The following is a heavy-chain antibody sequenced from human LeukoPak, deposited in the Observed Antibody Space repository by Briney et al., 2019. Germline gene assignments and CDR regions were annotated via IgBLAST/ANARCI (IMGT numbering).Heavy chain of an antibody. CDR3: ASLGSSGWNWFDP. V-gene: IGHV1-69*06. CDR2: IIPIFGTA. Sequence: ASVKVSCKASGGTFSSHAISWVRQAPGQGLEWMGGIIPIFGTANYAQKFQGRVTITADKSTSTAYMELSSLRSEDTAVYYCASLGSSGWNWFDPWGQGTLVTVSS. CDR1: GGTFSSHA. D-gene: IGHD6-19*01. J-gene: IGHJ5*02.